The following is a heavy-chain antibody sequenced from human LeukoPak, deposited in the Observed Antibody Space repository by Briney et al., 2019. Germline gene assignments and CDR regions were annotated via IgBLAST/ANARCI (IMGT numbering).Heavy chain of an antibody. Sequence: PGGSLRLSCAAPGFTFSSYGMHWVRQAPGKGLEWVAVISYDGSKKYYADSVKGRFTISRDNSKNTLYLQMNSLRAEDTAVYYCARSDSSSWHNFDYWGQGTLVTVSS. D-gene: IGHD6-13*01. CDR3: ARSDSSSWHNFDY. CDR2: ISYDGSKK. V-gene: IGHV3-30*19. J-gene: IGHJ4*02. CDR1: GFTFSSYG.